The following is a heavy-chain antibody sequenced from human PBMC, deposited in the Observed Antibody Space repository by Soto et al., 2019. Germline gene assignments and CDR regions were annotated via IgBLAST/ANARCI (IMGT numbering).Heavy chain of an antibody. V-gene: IGHV1-69*13. D-gene: IGHD3-10*01. J-gene: IGHJ6*02. Sequence: GASVKVSCKASGYTFTSYGISWVRQAPGQGLEWMGGISAYNGTANYAQKFQGRVTITADESTSTAYMELSSLRSEDTAVYYCARAEPPLWFGELLQNQTPKNYYYYGMDVWGQGTTVTVSS. CDR3: ARAEPPLWFGELLQNQTPKNYYYYGMDV. CDR2: ISAYNGTA. CDR1: GYTFTSYG.